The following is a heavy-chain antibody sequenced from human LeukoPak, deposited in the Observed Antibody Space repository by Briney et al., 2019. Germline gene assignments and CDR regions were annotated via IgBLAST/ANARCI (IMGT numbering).Heavy chain of an antibody. D-gene: IGHD2-2*01. CDR3: ASGDIVVVPAAIPVGLYGSGIVGY. CDR1: GGSISSSSYY. Sequence: PAETLSLTCTVSGGSISSSSYYWGWIRQPPGKGLEWIGSIYYSGSTYYNPSLKSRVTISVDTSKNQFSLKLSSVTAADTAVYYCASGDIVVVPAAIPVGLYGSGIVGYWGQGTLVTVSS. CDR2: IYYSGST. V-gene: IGHV4-39*07. J-gene: IGHJ4*02.